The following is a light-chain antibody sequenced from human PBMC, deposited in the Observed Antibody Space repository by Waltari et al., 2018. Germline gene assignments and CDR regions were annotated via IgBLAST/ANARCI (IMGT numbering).Light chain of an antibody. J-gene: IGKJ1*01. V-gene: IGKV3-20*01. Sequence: IVLTQSPGTLSLSPGERATLSCRASQSVSRSLAWYQQKPGQAPKLLIYGASTRATGIPDRFTGSGSGTDFSLTISSLEPEDFAIYLCQHDVRLPATFGQGTKVEIK. CDR1: QSVSRS. CDR3: QHDVRLPAT. CDR2: GAS.